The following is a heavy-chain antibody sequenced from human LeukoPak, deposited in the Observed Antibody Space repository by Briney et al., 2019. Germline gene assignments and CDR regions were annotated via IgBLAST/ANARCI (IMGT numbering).Heavy chain of an antibody. CDR3: ARDLVGAQSRDY. V-gene: IGHV1-46*03. Sequence: GASVKVSCKASGYTFTSYYMHWVRQAPGQGLEWTGIINPSGGSTSYAQKFQGRVTMTRDTSTSTVYMELSSLRSEDTAVYYYARDLVGAQSRDYWGQGTLVTVSS. J-gene: IGHJ4*02. CDR1: GYTFTSYY. CDR2: INPSGGST. D-gene: IGHD1-26*01.